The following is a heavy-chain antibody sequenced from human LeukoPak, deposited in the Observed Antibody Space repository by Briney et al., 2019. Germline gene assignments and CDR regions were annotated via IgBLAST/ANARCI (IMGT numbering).Heavy chain of an antibody. CDR3: ARRYSSSKSFFDY. V-gene: IGHV4-39*01. J-gene: IGHJ4*02. CDR2: IYYSGST. Sequence: SETLSLTCTVSGGSISSSSYYWSWIRQPPGKGLEWIGSIYYSGSTYYNPSLKSRVTISVDTSKNQFSLKLSSVTAADTAVYYCARRYSSSKSFFDYWGQGTLVTVSS. D-gene: IGHD6-13*01. CDR1: GGSISSSSYY.